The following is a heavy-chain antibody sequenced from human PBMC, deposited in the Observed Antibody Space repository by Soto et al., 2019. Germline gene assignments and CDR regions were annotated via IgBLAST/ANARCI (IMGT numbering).Heavy chain of an antibody. V-gene: IGHV1-69*13. CDR1: VCTFSRYA. CDR2: IIPIFVTA. CDR3: VFEHSDS. J-gene: IGHJ4*02. Sequence: AVQVSCKACVCTFSRYAIIWGRQSPGQGLEWMVVIIPIFVTANYAQRFQIRVTINADECTSPAYMELSSLRSEDPAVYYCVFEHSDSWGQGKPVHVSS.